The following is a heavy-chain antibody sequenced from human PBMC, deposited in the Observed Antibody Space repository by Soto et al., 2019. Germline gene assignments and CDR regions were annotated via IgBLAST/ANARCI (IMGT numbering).Heavy chain of an antibody. Sequence: PGGSLRLSCAVSGFSFSSAWMTWIRQAPGKGLERVAIMNEDGSERYYVDSVEGRFTISRDNAKNALFLQMISLRVEDTAVYFCARDRAYSRFDYWGQGSLVTVSS. V-gene: IGHV3-7*03. CDR2: MNEDGSER. CDR1: GFSFSSAW. D-gene: IGHD4-4*01. CDR3: ARDRAYSRFDY. J-gene: IGHJ4*02.